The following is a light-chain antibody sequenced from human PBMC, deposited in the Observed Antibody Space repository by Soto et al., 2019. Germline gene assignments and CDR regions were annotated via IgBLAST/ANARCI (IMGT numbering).Light chain of an antibody. CDR2: AAS. CDR3: QQSHNTPFT. J-gene: IGKJ4*01. CDR1: LSISNY. V-gene: IGKV1-39*01. Sequence: DLQMTQSPSSLSASVGDRVTITCRASLSISNYLNWYQQKPGKAPKLLIYAASTLQSGVPSRFSGRGSGTVFTLTISDLQAEDSAAYYCQQSHNTPFTFGGGTRVEI.